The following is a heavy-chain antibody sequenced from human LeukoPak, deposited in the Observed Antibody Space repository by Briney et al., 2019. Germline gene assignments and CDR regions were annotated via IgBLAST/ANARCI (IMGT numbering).Heavy chain of an antibody. CDR3: AKDGHSYGYYFDY. CDR2: ISGSGGST. J-gene: IGHJ4*02. V-gene: IGHV3-23*01. D-gene: IGHD5-18*01. CDR1: GFSSSSYA. Sequence: PGGSLRLSCAASGFSSSSYAMSWVRQAPGKGLEWVSAISGSGGSTYYADSVKGRFTISRDNSKNTLYLQMNSLRAEDTAVYYCAKDGHSYGYYFDYWGQGTLVTVSS.